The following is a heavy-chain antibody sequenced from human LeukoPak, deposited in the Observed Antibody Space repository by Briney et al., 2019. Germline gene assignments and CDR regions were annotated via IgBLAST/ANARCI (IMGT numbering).Heavy chain of an antibody. CDR3: EGSAGY. J-gene: IGHJ4*02. CDR2: IKKDGSEK. D-gene: IGHD6-19*01. Sequence: GGSLRLSCAASGFTVSTYWMSWVRQAPGKGLEWVANIKKDGSEKYYVDSVKGRFTISRDNAKNSLYLQMNSLRVEDAAVYYCEGSAGYWGQGTLVTVSS. V-gene: IGHV3-7*01. CDR1: GFTVSTYW.